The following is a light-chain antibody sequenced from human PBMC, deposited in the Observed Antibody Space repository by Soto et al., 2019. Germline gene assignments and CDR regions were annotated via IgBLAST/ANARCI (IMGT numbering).Light chain of an antibody. CDR2: WAS. CDR1: QSVLYSSNKKNY. V-gene: IGKV4-1*01. CDR3: QQCYSTPS. J-gene: IGKJ3*01. Sequence: DIVMTQSPDSLAVSLGERATINCKSGQSVLYSSNKKNYLAWYQQKPGQPPKLLIYWASTRESGVPDRFSGSGSGTDFTLTISSLQAEDVAVYYCQQCYSTPSFGPGTKVEI.